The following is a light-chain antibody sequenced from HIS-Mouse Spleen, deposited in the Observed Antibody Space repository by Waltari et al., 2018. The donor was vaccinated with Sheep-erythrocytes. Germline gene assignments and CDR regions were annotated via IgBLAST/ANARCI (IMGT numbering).Light chain of an antibody. CDR2: AAS. Sequence: DIQMTQSPSSLSASVGDRVAITCRASQGIRNDLGWYQQKPGKAPKRLIYAASSLQSGVPSRFSGSGSGTEFTLTISSLQPEDFATYYCQQRSNWPPYTFGQGTKLEIK. CDR1: QGIRND. J-gene: IGKJ2*01. CDR3: QQRSNWPPYT. V-gene: IGKV1-17*01.